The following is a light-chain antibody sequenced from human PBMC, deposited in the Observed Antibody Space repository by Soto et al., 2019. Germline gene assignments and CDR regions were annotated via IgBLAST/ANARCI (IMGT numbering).Light chain of an antibody. J-gene: IGLJ1*01. CDR3: CSYAGSSTLYV. Sequence: QSVLTQPASVSGSPGQSITISCTGTSSYIGTYNLVSWYQQHPGKAPKLMIYEVNKRPSGVSDRFSGSKSGNTASLTISGLQAEDEADYYCCSYAGSSTLYVFGTGTKVTV. CDR1: SSYIGTYNL. CDR2: EVN. V-gene: IGLV2-23*02.